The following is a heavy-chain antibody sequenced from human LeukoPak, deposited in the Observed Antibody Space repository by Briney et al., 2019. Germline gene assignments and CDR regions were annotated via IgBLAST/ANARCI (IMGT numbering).Heavy chain of an antibody. Sequence: SETPSLTCAVYGGSFSGYYWSWIRQPPGKGLEWIGEINHSGSTNYNPSLKSRVTISVDTSKNQFSLKLSSVTAADTAVYYCAREMIVGATGFDYWGQGTLVTVSS. CDR1: GGSFSGYY. CDR2: INHSGST. CDR3: AREMIVGATGFDY. J-gene: IGHJ4*02. D-gene: IGHD1-26*01. V-gene: IGHV4-34*01.